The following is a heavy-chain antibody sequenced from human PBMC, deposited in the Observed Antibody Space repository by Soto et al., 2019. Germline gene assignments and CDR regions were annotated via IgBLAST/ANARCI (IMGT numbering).Heavy chain of an antibody. D-gene: IGHD1-26*01. CDR2: AHHSGRT. Sequence: PGGSLRLSCAASGFTFSSYGMHWVRQAPGKGLEWIGEAHHSGRTNYNPSLKSRVTISVDKSKNHFSLKLSSVTAADTAVYYCARSEATGLDYWGQGTLVTAPQ. J-gene: IGHJ4*02. CDR3: ARSEATGLDY. CDR1: GFTFSSYG. V-gene: IGHV4-4*02.